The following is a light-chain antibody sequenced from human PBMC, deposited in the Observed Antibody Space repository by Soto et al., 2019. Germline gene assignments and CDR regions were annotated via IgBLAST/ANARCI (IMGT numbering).Light chain of an antibody. Sequence: QSALTQPASVSGSPGQSITISCTGTSSDVGTYKYVSWYQQHPGKAPKLMIYAVSNRPSGVSNRFSGSKSGNTASLTISGLQAEDEADYYCSSYTSSSTLVVFRTGTKLTVL. J-gene: IGLJ1*01. V-gene: IGLV2-14*01. CDR2: AVS. CDR3: SSYTSSSTLVV. CDR1: SSDVGTYKY.